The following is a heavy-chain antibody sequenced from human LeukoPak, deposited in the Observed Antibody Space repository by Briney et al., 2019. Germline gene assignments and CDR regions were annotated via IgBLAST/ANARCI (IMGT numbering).Heavy chain of an antibody. CDR2: IKQDGSEK. D-gene: IGHD3-10*01. Sequence: GGSLRLSCAASGFTFSSYWMSWVRQAPGKGLGWVANIKQDGSEKYYVDSVKGRFTISRDNAKNSLYLQMNSLRAEDTAVYYCARAESSGLWFGELPIDYWGQGTLVTVSS. V-gene: IGHV3-7*03. J-gene: IGHJ4*02. CDR3: ARAESSGLWFGELPIDY. CDR1: GFTFSSYW.